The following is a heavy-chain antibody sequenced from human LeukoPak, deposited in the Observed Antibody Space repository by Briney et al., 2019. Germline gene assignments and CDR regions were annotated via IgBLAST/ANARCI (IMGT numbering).Heavy chain of an antibody. V-gene: IGHV4-59*01. CDR1: GGSISTYY. CDR3: ARESRDAYGPYFDY. CDR2: IYYTGST. J-gene: IGHJ4*02. Sequence: SETLSLTCTVSGGSISTYYWSWIRQPPGKGLEWIGYIYYTGSTNYSPSLQSRVTISVDTSKNQFSLKLRSATAADTAVYFCARESRDAYGPYFDYWGQGTLVTVSS. D-gene: IGHD5-24*01.